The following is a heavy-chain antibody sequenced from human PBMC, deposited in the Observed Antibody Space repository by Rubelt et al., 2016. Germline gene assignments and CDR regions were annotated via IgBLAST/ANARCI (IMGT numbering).Heavy chain of an antibody. D-gene: IGHD2-21*02. CDR3: ANPACTGDCLPTFDY. Sequence: EVQLLESGGGLVQPGGSLRLSCAASGFTFCTYAMSWVRQAPGKGLEWVSSIRRGGDTYYADSGKGRFTISRDNPKNTLSLQMNGLSAEDTAVSYCANPACTGDCLPTFDYWGQGTLVAVSS. CDR1: GFTFCTYA. V-gene: IGHV3-23*01. J-gene: IGHJ4*02. CDR2: IRRGGDT.